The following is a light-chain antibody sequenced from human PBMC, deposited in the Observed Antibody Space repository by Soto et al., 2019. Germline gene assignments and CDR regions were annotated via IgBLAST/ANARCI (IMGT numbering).Light chain of an antibody. Sequence: QSALTQPASVSGSPGQSITISCTGTSSDVGGYNYVSWYQQHPGEAPKLMIYEVSNRPSGVSNRFSGSKSGNTASLTISGLQAEDEADYYCSSYTSSSTPSYVFGTGTKLTVL. V-gene: IGLV2-14*01. CDR1: SSDVGGYNY. CDR3: SSYTSSSTPSYV. J-gene: IGLJ1*01. CDR2: EVS.